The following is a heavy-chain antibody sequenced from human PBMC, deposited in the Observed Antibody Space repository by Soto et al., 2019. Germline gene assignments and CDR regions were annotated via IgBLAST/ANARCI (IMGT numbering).Heavy chain of an antibody. CDR2: INTYNGNT. CDR3: PMVDVYMTPSPRDV. V-gene: IGHV1-18*01. CDR1: GYTFTRYG. J-gene: IGHJ6*02. Sequence: QVQLVQSGAEVKNPGASVKVSCKASGYTFTRYGIGWARQAPGQGLEWMGWINTYNGNTNYAQNVQGRVTLTTDTSTSTANMAQRSLTSNHTSKYYCPMVDVYMTPSPRDVWGQGTTVIVSS. D-gene: IGHD2-8*01.